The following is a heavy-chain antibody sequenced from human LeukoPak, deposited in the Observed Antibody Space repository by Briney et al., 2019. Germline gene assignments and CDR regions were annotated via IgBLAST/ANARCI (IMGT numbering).Heavy chain of an antibody. CDR1: GDSVSSNSAA. CDR3: ARGYSSGIDY. CDR2: TYYRSKWYN. D-gene: IGHD6-19*01. Sequence: SQTLSLTCAISGDSVSSNSAAWNWIRQSPSRGLEWLGRTYYRSKWYNDYAISMRSRVSINPDTSKNQFSLQLNSVTPEDTAVYYCARGYSSGIDYWGQGTLVTVSS. V-gene: IGHV6-1*01. J-gene: IGHJ4*02.